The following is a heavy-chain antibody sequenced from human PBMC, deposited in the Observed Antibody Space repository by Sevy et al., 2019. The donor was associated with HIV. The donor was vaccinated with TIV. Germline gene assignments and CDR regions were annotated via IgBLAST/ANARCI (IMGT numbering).Heavy chain of an antibody. CDR1: GFTFNDYY. J-gene: IGHJ4*02. V-gene: IGHV3-11*01. CDR3: ARGNPVYCVGGSCYRPLDY. CDR2: ITTDGTSI. Sequence: GGSLRLSCVVSGFTFNDYYMSWICQAPGEGLEWVSHITTDGTSISYADSVKGRFTISRDNAKNSLYLQMNSLRAEDTAVYYCARGNPVYCVGGSCYRPLDYWGRGTLVTVSS. D-gene: IGHD2-15*01.